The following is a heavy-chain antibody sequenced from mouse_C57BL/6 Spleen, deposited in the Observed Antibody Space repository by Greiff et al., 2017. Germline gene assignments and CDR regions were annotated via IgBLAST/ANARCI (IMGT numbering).Heavy chain of an antibody. CDR3: ARWDYYGSTFDC. CDR1: GYAFSSSW. Sequence: VQLQQSGPELVKPGASVKISCKASGYAFSSSWMNWVKQRPGKGLEWIGRIYPGDGDTNYNGKFKGKATLTADKSSSTAYMQLSSLTSEDSAVYFCARWDYYGSTFDCWGQGTTLTVSS. J-gene: IGHJ2*01. V-gene: IGHV1-82*01. D-gene: IGHD1-1*01. CDR2: IYPGDGDT.